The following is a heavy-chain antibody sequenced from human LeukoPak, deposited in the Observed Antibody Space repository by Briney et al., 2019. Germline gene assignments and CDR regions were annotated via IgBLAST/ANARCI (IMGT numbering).Heavy chain of an antibody. CDR3: ARARRTRNMYGEYVVLFEY. J-gene: IGHJ4*02. CDR1: GYTFTTYG. V-gene: IGHV1-2*02. Sequence: SVKVSCRASGYTFTTYGISWVRQAPGQGLEWMGWINPKSGDTKFAQKFQGRVTMTRDTSISTAYMDLSRLKSDDTAVYYCARARRTRNMYGEYVVLFEYWGRGTLVTVSS. CDR2: INPKSGDT. D-gene: IGHD4-17*01.